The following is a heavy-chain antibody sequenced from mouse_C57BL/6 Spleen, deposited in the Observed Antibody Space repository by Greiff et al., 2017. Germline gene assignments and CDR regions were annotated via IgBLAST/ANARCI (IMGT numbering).Heavy chain of an antibody. J-gene: IGHJ4*01. CDR1: GYTFTSYG. V-gene: IGHV1-81*01. CDR3: ARGDGSSPSYAMDY. D-gene: IGHD1-1*01. CDR2: IYPRSGNT. Sequence: VQLQQSGAELARPGASVKLSCKASGYTFTSYGISWVKQRTGQGLEWIGEIYPRSGNTYYNEKFKGKATLTADKSSSTAYMELRSLTSEDSAVYFCARGDGSSPSYAMDYWGQGTSVTVSS.